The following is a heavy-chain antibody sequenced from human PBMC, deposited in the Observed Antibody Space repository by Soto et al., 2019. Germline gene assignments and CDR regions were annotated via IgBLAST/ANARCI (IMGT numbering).Heavy chain of an antibody. V-gene: IGHV1-69*02. CDR3: ARNVQRVNWFDP. D-gene: IGHD6-6*01. CDR2: IIPILGIA. CDR1: GGTFSSYT. J-gene: IGHJ5*02. Sequence: ASVKVSCKASGGTFSSYTISWVLQAPGQGLEWMGRIIPILGIANYAQKFQGRVTITADKSTSTAYMELSSLRSEDTAVYYCARNVQRVNWFDPWCQGTLVTVSS.